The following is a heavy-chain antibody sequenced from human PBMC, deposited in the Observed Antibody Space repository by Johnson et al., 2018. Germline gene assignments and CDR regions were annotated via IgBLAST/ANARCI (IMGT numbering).Heavy chain of an antibody. D-gene: IGHD2-15*01. CDR2: IYYSGST. V-gene: IGHV4-59*01. CDR3: AREYCSVGSCSGAFDI. CDR1: GGSISSYY. Sequence: QVQLQESGPGLVKPSETLSLTCTVSGGSISSYYWSWIRQPPGKGLEWIGYIYYSGSTNYNPSLKSRVTISVDTSKNQFSLKLSSVTAADTAVYYCAREYCSVGSCSGAFDIWGQGTMVTVSS. J-gene: IGHJ3*02.